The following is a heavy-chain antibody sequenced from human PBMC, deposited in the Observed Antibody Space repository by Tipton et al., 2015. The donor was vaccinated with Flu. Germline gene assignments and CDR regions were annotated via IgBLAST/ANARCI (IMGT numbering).Heavy chain of an antibody. J-gene: IGHJ6*02. CDR3: AKTLILFYQSGGFDYYGMDV. V-gene: IGHV4-59*01. CDR2: MSHSGNT. CDR1: GGSIGSYY. Sequence: TLSLTCTVSGGSIGSYYWSWIRRPPGKGLEWIGYMSHSGNTNYSPSLKSRVTMSVDTSTNQLSLKLSSVTAADTAVYYCAKTLILFYQSGGFDYYGMDVWDQGP. D-gene: IGHD2-15*01.